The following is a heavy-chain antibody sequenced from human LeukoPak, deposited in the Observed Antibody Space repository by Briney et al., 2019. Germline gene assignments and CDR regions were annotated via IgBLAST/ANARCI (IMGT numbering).Heavy chain of an antibody. D-gene: IGHD2-2*01. Sequence: GGSLRLSCADSGVTFSSYTMNWVRQAPGKGLEWVSGISSLGVSTYYADSVKGRFTISRDNSKNTLYLHMDRLGTADTAVYYCAKMPPTEIYYFYYMDVWGKGTTVTVSS. CDR3: AKMPPTEIYYFYYMDV. J-gene: IGHJ6*03. CDR2: ISSLGVST. V-gene: IGHV3-23*01. CDR1: GVTFSSYT.